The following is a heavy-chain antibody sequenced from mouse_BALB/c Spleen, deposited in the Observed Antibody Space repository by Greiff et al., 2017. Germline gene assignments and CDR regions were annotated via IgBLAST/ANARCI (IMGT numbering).Heavy chain of an antibody. CDR1: GFNIKDTY. D-gene: IGHD2-10*02. CDR3: AMYGNYGGFAD. V-gene: IGHV14-3*02. Sequence: EVQLQQSGAELVKPGASVKLSCTASGFNIKDTYMHWVKQRPEQGLEWIGRIDPANGNTKYDPKFQGKATITADTSSNTAYLQLSSLTSEDTAVDYCAMYGNYGGFADWGQGTLVTVSA. CDR2: IDPANGNT. J-gene: IGHJ3*01.